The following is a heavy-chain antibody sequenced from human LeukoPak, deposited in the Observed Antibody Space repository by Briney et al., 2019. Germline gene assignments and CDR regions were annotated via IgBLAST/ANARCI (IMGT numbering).Heavy chain of an antibody. Sequence: GDSLRLSCRGSGSTFSDYAMAWVRQAPGKGLEWVSSIASNNDYRYSADSLRGRFTISRDNAKNSLFLQMNSLRPDDTAVYYCARKSLVVGTNAFDIWGQGTMVTVSS. J-gene: IGHJ3*02. CDR1: GSTFSDYA. CDR3: ARKSLVVGTNAFDI. CDR2: IASNNDYR. D-gene: IGHD2-15*01. V-gene: IGHV3-21*01.